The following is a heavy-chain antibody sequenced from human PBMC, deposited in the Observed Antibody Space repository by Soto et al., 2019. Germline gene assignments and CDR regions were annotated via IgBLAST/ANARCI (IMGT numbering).Heavy chain of an antibody. Sequence: EVQLVQSGAEVKKPGESLKISCKGSGYSFTSYWIVWVRQMPGKGLEWMGYIYPGDSETRYSPSLQGQVTMSADKSTSTAYLQWSSLKASDTAMYYCARRSYCDGDGTRRPYDYYGMDVWGQGTTVTVSS. J-gene: IGHJ6*02. CDR1: GYSFTSYW. CDR2: IYPGDSET. D-gene: IGHD2-21*02. V-gene: IGHV5-51*01. CDR3: ARRSYCDGDGTRRPYDYYGMDV.